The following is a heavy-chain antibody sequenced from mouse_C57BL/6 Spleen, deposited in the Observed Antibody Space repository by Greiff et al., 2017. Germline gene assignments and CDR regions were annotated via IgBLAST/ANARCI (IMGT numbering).Heavy chain of an antibody. CDR1: GYTFTDYY. Sequence: EVQLQQSGPVLVKPGASVKMSCKASGYTFTDYYMNWVKQSHGKSLEWIGVINPYNGGTSYNQKFKGKATLTVDKSSSTAYMELNSLTSEDSAVYDCARNDGSSYVGYFDVWGTGTTVTVSS. CDR3: ARNDGSSYVGYFDV. V-gene: IGHV1-19*01. J-gene: IGHJ1*03. CDR2: INPYNGGT. D-gene: IGHD1-1*01.